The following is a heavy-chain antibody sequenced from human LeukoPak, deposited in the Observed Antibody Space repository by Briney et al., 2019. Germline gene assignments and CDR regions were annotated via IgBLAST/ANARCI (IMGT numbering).Heavy chain of an antibody. CDR2: ISSGRSYI. Sequence: GGSLRLSCETSAFTFSSYSMNWVRQAPGKGLKWVSSISSGRSYIYYADSVKGRFTISRDNGKNSLYLQMNSLRAEDTAVYYCASACGGDGYKSASDYWGQGTLVTVSS. CDR1: AFTFSSYS. D-gene: IGHD2-21*02. CDR3: ASACGGDGYKSASDY. V-gene: IGHV3-21*01. J-gene: IGHJ4*02.